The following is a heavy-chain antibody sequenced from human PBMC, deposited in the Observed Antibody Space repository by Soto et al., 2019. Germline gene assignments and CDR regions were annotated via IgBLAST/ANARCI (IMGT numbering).Heavy chain of an antibody. Sequence: PGGSLRLSCAASGFTFSSYSMNWVRQAPGKGLEWVSYISSGSSTIYYADSVKGRFTISRDNAKNSLYLQMDSLRAEGTAVYYATRSAYMDVWGTGTTVTVSS. V-gene: IGHV3-48*01. CDR2: ISSGSSTI. J-gene: IGHJ6*03. CDR3: TRSAYMDV. D-gene: IGHD2-2*01. CDR1: GFTFSSYS.